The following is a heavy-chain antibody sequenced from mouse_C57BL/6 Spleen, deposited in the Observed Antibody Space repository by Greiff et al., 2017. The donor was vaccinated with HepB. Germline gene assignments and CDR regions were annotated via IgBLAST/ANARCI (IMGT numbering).Heavy chain of an antibody. CDR1: GYTFTSYW. CDR3: ARRGSNYGFDY. CDR2: IDPSDSYT. V-gene: IGHV1-50*01. Sequence: QVQLQQSGAELVKPGASVKLSCKASGYTFTSYWMQWVKQRPGQGLEWIGEIDPSDSYTNYNQKFKGKATLTVDTSSSTAYMQLSSLTSEDSAVYYCARRGSNYGFDYWGQGTTLTVSS. J-gene: IGHJ2*01. D-gene: IGHD2-5*01.